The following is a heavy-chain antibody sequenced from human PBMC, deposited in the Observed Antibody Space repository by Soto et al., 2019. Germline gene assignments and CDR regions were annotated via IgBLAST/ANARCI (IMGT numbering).Heavy chain of an antibody. CDR1: GYTLTSYD. V-gene: IGHV1-8*01. D-gene: IGHD3-3*01. J-gene: IGHJ6*02. CDR3: AAYDFWSGYPIYGMDV. Sequence: ASVKVSCKASGYTLTSYDINRVRQATGQGLEWMGWMNPNSGNTGYAQKFQGRVTMTRNTSISTAYMELSSLRSEDTAVYYCAAYDFWSGYPIYGMDVWGQGTTVTVSS. CDR2: MNPNSGNT.